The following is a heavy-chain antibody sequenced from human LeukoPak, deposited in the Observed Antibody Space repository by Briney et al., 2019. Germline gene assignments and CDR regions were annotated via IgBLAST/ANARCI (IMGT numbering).Heavy chain of an antibody. Sequence: QAGGSLRLSCAASGFTFSSYSMNWVRQAPGKGLEWVSYISSSSSTIYYADSVKGRFTISRDNAKNSLYLQMNSLRAEDTAVYYCARGSPYYYDSSGTDGYWGQGTLVTVSS. CDR3: ARGSPYYYDSSGTDGY. CDR1: GFTFSSYS. D-gene: IGHD3-22*01. J-gene: IGHJ4*02. V-gene: IGHV3-48*04. CDR2: ISSSSSTI.